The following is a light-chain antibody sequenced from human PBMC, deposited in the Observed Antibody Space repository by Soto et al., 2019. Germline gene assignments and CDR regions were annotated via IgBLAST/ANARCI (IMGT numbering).Light chain of an antibody. CDR3: SSYINTNTVV. CDR2: NVN. V-gene: IGLV2-14*03. CDR1: SSDVGGYDY. J-gene: IGLJ2*01. Sequence: QSALTQVASVSGSPGQSITISCTGTSSDVGGYDYVSWYQQHPGKAPKLMIYNVNYRPSGVSDRFSGSKSGDTASLTISGLQAEDEANYYCSSYINTNTVVFGGGTKLTVL.